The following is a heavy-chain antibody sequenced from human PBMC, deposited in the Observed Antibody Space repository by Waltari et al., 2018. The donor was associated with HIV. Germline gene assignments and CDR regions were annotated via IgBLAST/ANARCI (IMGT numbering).Heavy chain of an antibody. CDR1: GFTFSNAW. J-gene: IGHJ1*01. D-gene: IGHD1-26*01. V-gene: IGHV3-15*01. CDR3: TTVTTTFQH. Sequence: EVQLVESGGGLVKPGGSLRLSCAASGFTFSNAWMSWVRQAPGKWLEWVGRIKSKTEGRTTEYAAPRKGGFTIPRDDSKNTMSLQMNSLKPEDTAVYYCTTVTTTFQHWGQGTLVTVSS. CDR2: IKSKTEGRTT.